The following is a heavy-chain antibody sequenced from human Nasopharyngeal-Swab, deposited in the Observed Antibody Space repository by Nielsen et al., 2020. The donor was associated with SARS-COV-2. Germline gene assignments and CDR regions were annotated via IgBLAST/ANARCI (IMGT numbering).Heavy chain of an antibody. D-gene: IGHD5-24*01. J-gene: IGHJ2*01. CDR2: IIPIFGTA. CDR3: ARGHGYNYDWYFDL. CDR1: GGTFSSYA. Sequence: SVKVSCKASGGTFSSYAIRWVRQAPGQGLEWMGGIIPIFGTANYAQKFQGRVTITADKSTSTAYMELSSLRSEDTAVYYCARGHGYNYDWYFDLWGRGTLVTVSS. V-gene: IGHV1-69*06.